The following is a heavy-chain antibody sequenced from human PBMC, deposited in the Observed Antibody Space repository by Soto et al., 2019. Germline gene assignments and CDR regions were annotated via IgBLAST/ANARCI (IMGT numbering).Heavy chain of an antibody. CDR1: GYSYTSYA. CDR2: INAGNGNT. J-gene: IGHJ4*02. V-gene: IGHV1-3*01. CDR3: ARAVAVPADFDY. D-gene: IGHD6-19*01. Sequence: ASVKVSCKASGYSYTSYAMHWVRQAPGQGLEWMGWINAGNGNTKYSQKFQGRVTITRDTSASTAYMELSSLRSEDTAVYYCARAVAVPADFDYWGQGTLVTVSS.